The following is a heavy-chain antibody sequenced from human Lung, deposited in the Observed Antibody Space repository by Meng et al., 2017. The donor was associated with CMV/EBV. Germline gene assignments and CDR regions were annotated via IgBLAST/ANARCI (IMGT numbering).Heavy chain of an antibody. CDR2: ISSSSSYV. CDR1: RFSSYT. Sequence: GEXXKISCAASRFSSYTLNWVRQAPGKGLEWVSSISSSSSYVYYADSVKGRFTISRDNAKNSLYLQMNSLRAEDTAVYYCAREGYDYDSGSYYYYFDHLGQGXLVTVSS. V-gene: IGHV3-21*01. CDR3: AREGYDYDSGSYYYYFDH. J-gene: IGHJ4*02. D-gene: IGHD3-10*01.